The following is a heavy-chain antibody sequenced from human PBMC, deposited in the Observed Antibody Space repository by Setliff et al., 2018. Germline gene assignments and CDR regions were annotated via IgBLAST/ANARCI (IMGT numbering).Heavy chain of an antibody. CDR1: GFTFSNAW. V-gene: IGHV3-15*01. CDR2: IKSKTDGGTT. Sequence: GGSLRLSCAASGFTFSNAWMSWVRQAPGKGLEWVGRIKSKTDGGTTDYAAPVKGRFTISRDDSKNTLYLQMNSLKTEDTAVYYCTTSPYSSHWGVDIWGQGTMVTVSS. J-gene: IGHJ3*02. D-gene: IGHD6-13*01. CDR3: TTSPYSSHWGVDI.